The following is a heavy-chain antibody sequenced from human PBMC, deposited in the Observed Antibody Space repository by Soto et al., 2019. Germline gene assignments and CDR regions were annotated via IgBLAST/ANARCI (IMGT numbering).Heavy chain of an antibody. J-gene: IGHJ4*02. V-gene: IGHV3-74*01. Sequence: EVQLVESGGGLVQPGGSLRLSCAASGFTFSSYYMYWVRQAPGEGPVWVSRINTDGSGAVYTDSVRGRFTVSRDNAKNTLYLQMNSLTVEDTAVYYCATICGVIVGDDFDHWGQGTLVTVSS. CDR3: ATICGVIVGDDFDH. D-gene: IGHD2-21*01. CDR1: GFTFSSYY. CDR2: INTDGSGA.